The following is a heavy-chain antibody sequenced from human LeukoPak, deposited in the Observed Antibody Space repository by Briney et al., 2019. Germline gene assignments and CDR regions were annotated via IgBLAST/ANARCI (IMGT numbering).Heavy chain of an antibody. J-gene: IGHJ6*03. CDR1: GFTFSSYG. D-gene: IGHD4-23*01. CDR3: ARTNNGVNSIYYYYFDV. V-gene: IGHV3-30*02. Sequence: GGSLGLSCAASGFTFSSYGMHWVRQAPGKGLEWVAFIRYDGSNKYYADSVKGRFTISRDNSKNTLYLQMNSLRAEDTAVYYCARTNNGVNSIYYYYFDVWGKGTTVTVSS. CDR2: IRYDGSNK.